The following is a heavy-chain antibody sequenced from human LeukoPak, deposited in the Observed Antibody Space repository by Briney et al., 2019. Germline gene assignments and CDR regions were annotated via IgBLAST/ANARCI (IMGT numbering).Heavy chain of an antibody. CDR3: AKDRGTGTRTRLFDY. Sequence: GGSLRFSCAASGFTFDDYAMHWLRQAPGNGLEWVSGISCNSGSIGYAYSVKGRFTISRYNAKNSLYLQMNSLRAEDTALYYCAKDRGTGTRTRLFDYWGQGTLVTVSS. CDR1: GFTFDDYA. V-gene: IGHV3-9*01. CDR2: ISCNSGSI. D-gene: IGHD1-1*01. J-gene: IGHJ4*02.